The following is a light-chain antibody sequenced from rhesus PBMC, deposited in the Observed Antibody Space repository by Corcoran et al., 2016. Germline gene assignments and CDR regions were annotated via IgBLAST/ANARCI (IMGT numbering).Light chain of an antibody. CDR1: QGINNY. CDR2: YAS. CDR3: QQYNNSPYS. Sequence: DIQMTQSPSSLSASVGDTVTITCRASQGINNYLSWYQQKPGKATKPLIYYASSLETGVPSRFSGSGSGTDYTLTISSLQPEDNATYYCQQYNNSPYSFGQGTKVEIK. V-gene: IGKV1-66*01. J-gene: IGKJ2*01.